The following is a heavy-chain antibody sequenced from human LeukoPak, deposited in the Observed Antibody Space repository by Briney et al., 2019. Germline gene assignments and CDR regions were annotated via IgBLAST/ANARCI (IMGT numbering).Heavy chain of an antibody. CDR1: GYSFTSYW. V-gene: IGHV5-51*01. J-gene: IGHJ4*02. D-gene: IGHD6-13*01. Sequence: GESLKISCKGSGYSFTSYWSGWVRQMPGKGLEWMGMIYPGDSDTRYSPSFQGQVTISADKSISTAYLQWSSLKASDTAMYYCARPGIAAAGYFDYWGQGTLVTVSS. CDR2: IYPGDSDT. CDR3: ARPGIAAAGYFDY.